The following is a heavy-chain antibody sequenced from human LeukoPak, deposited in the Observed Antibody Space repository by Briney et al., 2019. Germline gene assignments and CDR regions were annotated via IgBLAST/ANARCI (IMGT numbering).Heavy chain of an antibody. CDR3: ARGTHQTYYDILTGSHYFDY. CDR2: IYYSGST. J-gene: IGHJ4*02. Sequence: PETLSLTCIVSGGSISSSSYYWGWIRQPPGKGLEWIGSIYYSGSTYYNPSLKSRLTISVDTSKHQFSLKLSSVTAADTAVYYCARGTHQTYYDILTGSHYFDYWGQGTLVTVSS. CDR1: GGSISSSSYY. D-gene: IGHD3-9*01. V-gene: IGHV4-39*01.